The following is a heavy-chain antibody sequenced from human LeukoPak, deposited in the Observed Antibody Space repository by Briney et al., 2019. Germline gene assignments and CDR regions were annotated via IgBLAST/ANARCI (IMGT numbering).Heavy chain of an antibody. D-gene: IGHD2-15*01. V-gene: IGHV3-7*01. J-gene: IGHJ6*03. CDR1: GFTFSSYW. CDR3: ARVDVWDSMVAYYYYYYMDV. CDR2: IKQDGSEK. Sequence: GGSLRLSCAASGFTFSSYWMSWVRQAPGKGLEWVANIKQDGSEKYYVDSVKGRFTISRDNAKNSLYLQMNSLRAEDTAVYYRARVDVWDSMVAYYYYYYMDVWGKGTTVTVSS.